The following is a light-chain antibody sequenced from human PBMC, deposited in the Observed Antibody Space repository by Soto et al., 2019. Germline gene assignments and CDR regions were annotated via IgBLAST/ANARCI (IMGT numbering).Light chain of an antibody. Sequence: EIVLTQSPGALSLSPGDRATLSCRASQSISSYVAWYQQKPGQAPRLLIYGASSRAAGIPGRFSGSGSGTDFTLTISRLEPEDAAAYYCQQYGNSPPYTFGQGTKLEIK. CDR3: QQYGNSPPYT. V-gene: IGKV3-20*01. CDR2: GAS. CDR1: QSISSY. J-gene: IGKJ2*01.